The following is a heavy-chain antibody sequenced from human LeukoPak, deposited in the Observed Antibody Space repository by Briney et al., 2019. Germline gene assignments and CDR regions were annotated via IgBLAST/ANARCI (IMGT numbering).Heavy chain of an antibody. CDR2: ICYSGST. CDR1: GGSISSSSYY. J-gene: IGHJ6*03. D-gene: IGHD3-22*01. CDR3: ARPRYYYDSSGYPRLSDYYYMDV. V-gene: IGHV4-39*01. Sequence: SETLSLTCTVSGGSISSSSYYWGWIRQPPGKGLEWIGSICYSGSTYYNPSLKSRVTISVDTSKNQFSLKLSSVTAADTAVYYCARPRYYYDSSGYPRLSDYYYMDVWGKGTTVTVSS.